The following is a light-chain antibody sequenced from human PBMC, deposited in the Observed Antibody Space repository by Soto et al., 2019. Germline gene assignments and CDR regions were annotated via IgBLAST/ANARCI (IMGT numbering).Light chain of an antibody. CDR2: SAS. V-gene: IGKV1-27*01. CDR3: QKFNTAPLT. CDR1: QYISVY. J-gene: IGKJ5*01. Sequence: DIQMTQSPSSLSASVGDRVTITCRASQYISVYLAWYQQKPGKVPKLLIYSASTLQSGVPSRFSGSGSGTDFTLTISSLQPEDVATYSCQKFNTAPLTFGQGTRLEIK.